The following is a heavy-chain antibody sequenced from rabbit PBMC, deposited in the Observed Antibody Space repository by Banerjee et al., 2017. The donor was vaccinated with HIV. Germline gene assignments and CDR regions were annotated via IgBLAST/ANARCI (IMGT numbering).Heavy chain of an antibody. D-gene: IGHD6-1*01. V-gene: IGHV1S45*01. CDR1: GFSFSSSYW. Sequence: QEQLEESGGDLVKPEGSLTLTCTASGFSFSSSYWICWVRQAPGKGLEWIACVYGGSSGGAYYANWAKGRFTISKTSSTTVTLQMTSLTAADTATYFCARRDYSYGDADYVYIYFKLWGQGTLVTVS. CDR2: VYGGSSGGA. J-gene: IGHJ4*01. CDR3: ARRDYSYGDADYVYIYFKL.